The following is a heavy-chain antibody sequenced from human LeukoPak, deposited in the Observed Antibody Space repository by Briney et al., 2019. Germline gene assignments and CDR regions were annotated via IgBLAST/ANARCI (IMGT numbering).Heavy chain of an antibody. D-gene: IGHD3-22*01. Sequence: PGGSLRLSCAASGFTFSSYAMHWVRQAPGKGLEWVAVISYDGSNKYYADSVKGRFTISRDNSKNTLYLQMNSLRAEDTAVYYCARAYREYDSSGYYSPYFDYWGQGTLVTVSS. V-gene: IGHV3-30*04. CDR1: GFTFSSYA. J-gene: IGHJ4*02. CDR3: ARAYREYDSSGYYSPYFDY. CDR2: ISYDGSNK.